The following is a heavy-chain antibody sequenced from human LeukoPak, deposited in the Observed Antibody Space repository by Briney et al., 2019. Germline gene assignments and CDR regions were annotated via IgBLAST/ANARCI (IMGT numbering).Heavy chain of an antibody. J-gene: IGHJ4*02. V-gene: IGHV3-33*01. D-gene: IGHD6-19*01. Sequence: GGSLRLSCAASGFNFGYYGMHWVGQAPGKGLEWVAVIWNDGGKKYYADSVKGRFTISRDNSKNTLYVQMNSLRVEDTAVYYCARVPYSSGWYDQGYYFDYWGQGTLVTVSS. CDR2: IWNDGGKK. CDR3: ARVPYSSGWYDQGYYFDY. CDR1: GFNFGYYG.